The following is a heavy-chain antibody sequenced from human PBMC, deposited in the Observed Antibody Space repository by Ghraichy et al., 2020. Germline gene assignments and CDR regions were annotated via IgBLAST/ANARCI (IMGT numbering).Heavy chain of an antibody. J-gene: IGHJ6*02. D-gene: IGHD6-19*01. CDR2: IKQDGSEK. CDR3: ARDRWGAVAGEYYYYYGMDV. Sequence: GGSLRLSCAASGFTFSSYWMSWVRQAPGKGLEWVANIKQDGSEKYYVDSVKGRFTISRDNAKNSLYLQMNSLRAEDTAVYYCARDRWGAVAGEYYYYYGMDVWGQGTTVTVSS. CDR1: GFTFSSYW. V-gene: IGHV3-7*01.